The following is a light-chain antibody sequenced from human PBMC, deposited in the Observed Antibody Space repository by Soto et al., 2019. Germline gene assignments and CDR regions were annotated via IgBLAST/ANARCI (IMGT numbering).Light chain of an antibody. Sequence: EIVMTQSPATLSVSPGERATLSCRASQSVGTNLARYQQRPGQAPRLRVHGASARDTGIPASFSGSGSGTEFTLPISSLQPEDAAVYYCQQYNNWPPTYTFGQGTKVDIK. CDR3: QQYNNWPPTYT. CDR2: GAS. J-gene: IGKJ2*01. V-gene: IGKV3-15*01. CDR1: QSVGTN.